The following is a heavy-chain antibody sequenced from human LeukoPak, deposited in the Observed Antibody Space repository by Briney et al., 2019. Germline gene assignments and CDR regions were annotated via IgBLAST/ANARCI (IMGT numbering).Heavy chain of an antibody. CDR3: ARDLKRTVGATTTSDY. Sequence: ASVKVSCKASGYTFTRYGISWVRQAPGQGLEWMGWISAHNGDTNYAQKFQGRVSMTTDTSTSTGYMGLRSLTSDDTAAYYCARDLKRTVGATTTSDYWGRGTLVTVSS. V-gene: IGHV1-18*01. CDR1: GYTFTRYG. CDR2: ISAHNGDT. D-gene: IGHD1-26*01. J-gene: IGHJ4*02.